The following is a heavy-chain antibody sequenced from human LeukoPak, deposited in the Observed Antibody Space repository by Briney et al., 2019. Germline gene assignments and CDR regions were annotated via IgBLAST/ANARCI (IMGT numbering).Heavy chain of an antibody. CDR2: INQDGGEK. D-gene: IGHD3-10*01. CDR1: GFSFSSYG. V-gene: IGHV3-7*01. J-gene: IGHJ3*01. Sequence: GGSLRLSCEASGFSFSSYGLHWVRQAPGKGLEWVANINQDGGEKNYVDSVKGRFTISRDNAKNSLFLQMNSLRAEDTAVYYCARDSAACRGCAFDLWGQGTVVTLSS. CDR3: ARDSAACRGCAFDL.